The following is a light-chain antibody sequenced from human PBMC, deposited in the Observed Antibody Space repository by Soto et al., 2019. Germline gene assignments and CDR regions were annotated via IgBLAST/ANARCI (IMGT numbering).Light chain of an antibody. CDR1: QSISSY. CDR2: EAS. J-gene: IGKJ3*01. V-gene: IGKV1-39*01. Sequence: DIQMTQSPSPLSASVGDRVYITCRTSQSISSYLNWYQAKPGKAPKLLIYEASSLESGVPSRFSGSGSGTDFSLTISSLQPEDSATYYCQQSYSTPPFNFGRGTRVDI. CDR3: QQSYSTPPFN.